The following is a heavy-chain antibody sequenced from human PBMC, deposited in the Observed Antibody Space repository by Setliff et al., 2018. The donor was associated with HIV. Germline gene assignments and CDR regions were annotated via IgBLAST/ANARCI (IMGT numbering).Heavy chain of an antibody. CDR2: IKNRPAGGTT. Sequence: PGGSLRLSCAASGFMFNIYEMNWVRQAPGRGLEWVGRIKNRPAGGTTEYAAPVKGRFTISRDDSKNMAYLQMNSLKIEDTALYFCSINSPLSSWGQGTLVTVSS. CDR3: SINSPLSS. J-gene: IGHJ4*02. V-gene: IGHV3-15*01. CDR1: GFMFNIYE. D-gene: IGHD6-6*01.